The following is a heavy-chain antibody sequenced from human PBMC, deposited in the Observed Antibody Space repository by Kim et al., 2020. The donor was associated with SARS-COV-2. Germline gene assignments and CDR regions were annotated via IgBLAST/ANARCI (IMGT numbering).Heavy chain of an antibody. CDR2: INADNGNT. Sequence: ASVKVSCKASGFTFTTYAMHWVRQAPGQRLEWMGWINADNGNTKYSQKFQGRFTITRDTSASTAYMELSSLRSEDTAVYYCARDLLRFYDSSGYIDYFDFWGQEPWSPSPQ. CDR3: ARDLLRFYDSSGYIDYFDF. V-gene: IGHV1-3*01. J-gene: IGHJ4*01. D-gene: IGHD3-22*01. CDR1: GFTFTTYA.